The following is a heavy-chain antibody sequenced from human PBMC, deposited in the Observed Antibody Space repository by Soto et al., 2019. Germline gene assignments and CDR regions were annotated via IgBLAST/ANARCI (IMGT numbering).Heavy chain of an antibody. CDR2: ISGSGGST. CDR3: AKVHGNWNYLWYFDL. J-gene: IGHJ2*01. Sequence: PGGSLRLSCAASGFTFSSYAMSWVRQAPGKGLEWVSAISGSGGSTYYADSVKGRFTISRDNAKNSLFLQMDSLRVEDTAVYFCAKVHGNWNYLWYFDLWGRGTLVTVSS. CDR1: GFTFSSYA. V-gene: IGHV3-23*01. D-gene: IGHD1-7*01.